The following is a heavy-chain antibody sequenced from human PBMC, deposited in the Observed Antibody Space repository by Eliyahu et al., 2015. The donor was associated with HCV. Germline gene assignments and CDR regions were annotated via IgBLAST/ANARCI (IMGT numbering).Heavy chain of an antibody. Sequence: QLQLLESGPGLVKPSETLSLTCTVSGGSISSSSHYWAWIRQSPGKGLEWIGNIYYTGITYYNPALKRRVTISVDTSKNQFSLRQSSVTATDTAVYYCARIEMTPYYYYGLDVWGQGTTVTVSS. CDR3: ARIEMTPYYYYGLDV. CDR2: IYYTGIT. CDR1: GGSISSSSHY. J-gene: IGHJ6*02. V-gene: IGHV4-39*01. D-gene: IGHD5-24*01.